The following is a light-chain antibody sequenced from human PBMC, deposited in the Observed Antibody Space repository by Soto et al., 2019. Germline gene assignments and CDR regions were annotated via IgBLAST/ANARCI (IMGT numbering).Light chain of an antibody. V-gene: IGKV3-15*01. Sequence: EIVMTQSPVTLSVSPGERVTLSCRASESVRSNLAWYQQKPGQAPRLLVSGASTRATGVPARFSGSGSGTQFTLTISSLQSEDSAIYYCQQYNNWWTFGQGTKV. CDR1: ESVRSN. J-gene: IGKJ1*01. CDR2: GAS. CDR3: QQYNNWWT.